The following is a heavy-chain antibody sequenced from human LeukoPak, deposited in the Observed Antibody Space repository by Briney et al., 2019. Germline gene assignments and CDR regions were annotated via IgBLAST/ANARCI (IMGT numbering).Heavy chain of an antibody. CDR3: ASEWDGANWNPTT. Sequence: GGSLRLSCAASGFTVSSNYMGWVRQAPGKGLEWVSVIYSGGSTYYADSVKGRFTISRDNSKNTLYLQMNSLRAEDTAVYYCASEWDGANWNPTTWGQGTLVTDSS. CDR1: GFTVSSNY. J-gene: IGHJ5*02. CDR2: IYSGGST. V-gene: IGHV3-53*01. D-gene: IGHD1-1*01.